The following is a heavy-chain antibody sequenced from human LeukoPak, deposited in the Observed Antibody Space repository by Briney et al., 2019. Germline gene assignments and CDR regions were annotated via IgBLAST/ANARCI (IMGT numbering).Heavy chain of an antibody. D-gene: IGHD6-6*01. CDR2: ISSSSSYI. CDR1: GFTFSSYS. CDR3: AKMGYSSSSGGY. J-gene: IGHJ4*02. Sequence: GGSLRLSCAASGFTFSSYSMNWVRQAPGKGLEWVSSISSSSSYIYYADSVKGRFTISRYNAKNSLYLQMNSLRAEDTAVYYCAKMGYSSSSGGYWGQGTLVTVSS. V-gene: IGHV3-21*01.